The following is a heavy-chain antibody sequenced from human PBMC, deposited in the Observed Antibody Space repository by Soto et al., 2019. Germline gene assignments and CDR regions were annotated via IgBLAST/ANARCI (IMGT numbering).Heavy chain of an antibody. CDR2: ISYDGSNK. CDR1: VFPFSRSA. CDR3: ARDGVTTGSLDN. V-gene: IGHV3-30-3*01. D-gene: IGHD4-4*01. J-gene: IGHJ4*02. Sequence: WGSLTLSCAASVFPFSRSAIPWFFQAPGKGLEWVAVISYDGSNKYYADSVKGRFTISRDNSKNTLYLQMNSLRAEDTAVYYCARDGVTTGSLDNRGQGTLVT.